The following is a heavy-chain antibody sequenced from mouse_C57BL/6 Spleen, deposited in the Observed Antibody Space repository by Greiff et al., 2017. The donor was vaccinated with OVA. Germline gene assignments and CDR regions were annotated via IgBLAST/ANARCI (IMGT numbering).Heavy chain of an antibody. CDR3: ARGPLGRYFDY. D-gene: IGHD4-1*01. V-gene: IGHV1-59*01. CDR1: GYTFTSYW. J-gene: IGHJ2*01. Sequence: VQLQQSGAELVRPGTSVKLSCKASGYTFTSYWMHWVKQRPGQGLEWIGVIDPSDSYTNYNQKFKGKATLTVDTSSSTAYMQLSSLTSEDSAVYYCARGPLGRYFDYWGQGTTLTVSS. CDR2: IDPSDSYT.